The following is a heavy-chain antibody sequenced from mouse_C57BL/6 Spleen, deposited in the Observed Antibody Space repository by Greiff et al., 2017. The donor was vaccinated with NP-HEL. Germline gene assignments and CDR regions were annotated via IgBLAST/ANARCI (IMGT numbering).Heavy chain of an antibody. CDR3: ARGKRECPSV. D-gene: IGHD3-1*01. V-gene: IGHV1-52*01. J-gene: IGHJ2*01. CDR2: IDPSDSET. Sequence: VQLQQPGAELVRPGSSVKLSCKASGYTFTSYWMHWVKQRPIQGLEWIGNIDPSDSETHYNQKFKDKATLTVDKSSSTAYMQLSSLTSEDSAVYYCARGKRECPSVWGQGTTLTVSS. CDR1: GYTFTSYW.